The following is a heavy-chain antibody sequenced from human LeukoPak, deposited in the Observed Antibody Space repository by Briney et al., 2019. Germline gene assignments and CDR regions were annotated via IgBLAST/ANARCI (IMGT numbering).Heavy chain of an antibody. CDR1: GYTLIRYY. J-gene: IGHJ6*03. CDR2: INPNSGGT. Sequence: GASVKDSCKACGYTLIRYYMHWLGQAAGQGLEWMGWINPNSGGTHYAQKFQGRVTMTRDTSISTASMELSMLRSDDTAVYYCARGKQQLVRVWYYYYYMDVWGKGTTVTISS. V-gene: IGHV1-2*02. D-gene: IGHD6-13*01. CDR3: ARGKQQLVRVWYYYYYMDV.